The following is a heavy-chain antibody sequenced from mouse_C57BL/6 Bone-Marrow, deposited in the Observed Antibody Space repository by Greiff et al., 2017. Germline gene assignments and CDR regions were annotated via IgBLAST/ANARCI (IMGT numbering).Heavy chain of an antibody. V-gene: IGHV3-6*01. CDR1: GYSITSGYY. D-gene: IGHD2-3*01. CDR3: ARGGRWKGYAMDY. J-gene: IGHJ4*01. Sequence: DVKLVESGPGLVKPSQSLSLTCSVTGYSITSGYYWNWIRQFPGNKLEWMGYISYDGSNNYNPSLKNRISITRDTSKNQFFLKLNSVTTEDTATYYCARGGRWKGYAMDYWGQGTSVTVSS. CDR2: ISYDGSN.